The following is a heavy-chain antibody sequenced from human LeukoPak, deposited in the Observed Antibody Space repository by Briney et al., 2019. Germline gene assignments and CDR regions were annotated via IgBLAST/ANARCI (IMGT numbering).Heavy chain of an antibody. V-gene: IGHV3-30*18. Sequence: GGSLRLSCAASGFTFSSYGMHWVRQAPGKGLEWVAVISYDGSNKYYADSVKGRFTISRDNSKNTLYLQMNSLRAEDTAVYYCAKDLGYSYSYVADYWGQGTLVTVSS. J-gene: IGHJ4*02. CDR2: ISYDGSNK. CDR1: GFTFSSYG. D-gene: IGHD5-18*01. CDR3: AKDLGYSYSYVADY.